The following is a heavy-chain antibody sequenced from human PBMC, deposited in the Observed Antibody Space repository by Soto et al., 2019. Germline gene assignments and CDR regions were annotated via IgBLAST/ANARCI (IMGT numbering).Heavy chain of an antibody. CDR1: GFNFRNYE. Sequence: GGSLRLSCAASGFNFRNYEMHWVRQAPGKGLEWVSYISSGSSTIYYADSVKGRFSISRDNAKNSLYLQMNSLRAEDTAVYYCARVSSGSGSHAWFDPWGQGTLVTVSS. V-gene: IGHV3-48*03. CDR3: ARVSSGSGSHAWFDP. D-gene: IGHD3-10*01. J-gene: IGHJ5*02. CDR2: ISSGSSTI.